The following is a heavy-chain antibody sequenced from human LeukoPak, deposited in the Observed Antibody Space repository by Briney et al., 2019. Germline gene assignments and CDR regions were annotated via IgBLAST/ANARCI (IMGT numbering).Heavy chain of an antibody. V-gene: IGHV3-7*01. J-gene: IGHJ4*02. CDR1: GFTFSSYW. Sequence: GGSLRLSCTASGFTFSSYWMSWVRQAPGKGLEWVANIKQDGSEKYYVDSVKGRSTISRDNAKNSLYLQMNSLRAEDTAVYYCARARRLVATPYDYWGQGTLVTVSS. CDR2: IKQDGSEK. D-gene: IGHD5-12*01. CDR3: ARARRLVATPYDY.